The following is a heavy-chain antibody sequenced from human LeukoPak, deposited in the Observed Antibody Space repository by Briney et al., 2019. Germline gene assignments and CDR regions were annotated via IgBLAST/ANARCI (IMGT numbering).Heavy chain of an antibody. Sequence: GGSLRLSCVASGFIFSSHGMHWVRQAPGKGLEWVALMSYDGSNIKYADSVKGRFTISRDNSKNTLYLEMNSLRAEDTAVYYCAKRGFCSIGSCYSFHFDYWGQGTLVTVSP. D-gene: IGHD2-15*01. CDR3: AKRGFCSIGSCYSFHFDY. J-gene: IGHJ4*02. V-gene: IGHV3-30*18. CDR1: GFIFSSHG. CDR2: MSYDGSNI.